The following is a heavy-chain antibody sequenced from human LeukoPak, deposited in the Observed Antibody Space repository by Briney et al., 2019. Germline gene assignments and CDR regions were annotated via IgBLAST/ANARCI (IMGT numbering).Heavy chain of an antibody. CDR2: FDLEVGET. V-gene: IGHV1-24*01. CDR1: GYTLTELS. D-gene: IGHD2-2*01. CDR3: ATSRYCSSTSCYFSRLFYRDYMDV. J-gene: IGHJ6*03. Sequence: ASVMASCKVSGYTLTELSMHWVQQAPGKGLKGMGGFDLEVGETTYDQKFQGRVTMTEDTSTDTAYMELSSLRSEDTAVYYCATSRYCSSTSCYFSRLFYRDYMDVWGKGTTVTVSS.